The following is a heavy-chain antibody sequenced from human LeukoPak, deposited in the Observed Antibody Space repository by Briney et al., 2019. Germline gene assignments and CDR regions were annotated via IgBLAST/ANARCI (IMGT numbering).Heavy chain of an antibody. J-gene: IGHJ3*02. D-gene: IGHD4-17*01. CDR2: IYYSGST. CDR1: GGSISSYY. CDR3: AGDYGDYEGASDI. Sequence: PSETLSLTCTVSGGSISSYYWSWIRQPPGKGLEWIGYIYYSGSTKYNPSLKSRVTISVDTSTNQFSLKLSSVTAADTAVYFCAGDYGDYEGASDIWGQGTMVTVSS. V-gene: IGHV4-59*01.